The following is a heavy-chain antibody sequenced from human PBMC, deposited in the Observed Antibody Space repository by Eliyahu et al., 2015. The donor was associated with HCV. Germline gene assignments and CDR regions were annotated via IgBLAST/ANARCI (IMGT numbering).Heavy chain of an antibody. D-gene: IGHD1-26*01. Sequence: QVQLQESGPGLVKPSETLSLTCTVSGGSISSYYWSWIRQPAGKGLEWIGRIYTSGSTNYNPSLKSRVTMSVDTSKNQFSLKLSSVTAADTAVYYCARGILGVGATPYYFDYWGQGTLVTVSS. CDR2: IYTSGST. V-gene: IGHV4-4*07. CDR3: ARGILGVGATPYYFDY. J-gene: IGHJ4*02. CDR1: GGSISSYY.